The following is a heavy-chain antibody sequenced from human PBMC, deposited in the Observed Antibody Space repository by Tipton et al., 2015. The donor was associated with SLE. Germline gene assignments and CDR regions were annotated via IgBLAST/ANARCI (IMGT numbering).Heavy chain of an antibody. CDR1: GYSISSGYY. Sequence: TLSLTCAVSGYSISSGYYWGWIRQSPGKGQEWIGNIFYSGGTNYSPFLNSRITISVDTSKNQLSLNVISMTAADTAVYYCARLAVAGMWYYFDFWGQGAPVTVSS. V-gene: IGHV4-38-2*01. J-gene: IGHJ4*02. D-gene: IGHD6-19*01. CDR3: ARLAVAGMWYYFDF. CDR2: IFYSGGT.